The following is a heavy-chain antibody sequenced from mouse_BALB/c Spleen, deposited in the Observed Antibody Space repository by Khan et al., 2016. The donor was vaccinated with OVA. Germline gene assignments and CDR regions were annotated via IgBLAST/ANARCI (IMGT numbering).Heavy chain of an antibody. V-gene: IGHV3-5*02. J-gene: IGHJ1*01. CDR2: IYYSGTV. Sequence: EVQLQESGPGLVKPSQTVSLTCTVTGISITSGNYRWSWIRQFPGNKLEWIGNIYYSGTVTYNPSLTSRTTITRDTSKNQFFLEMNSLTAESTATYYWARDYGSLYWYFDVWGAGTTVTVSS. CDR3: ARDYGSLYWYFDV. D-gene: IGHD1-1*01. CDR1: GISITSGNYR.